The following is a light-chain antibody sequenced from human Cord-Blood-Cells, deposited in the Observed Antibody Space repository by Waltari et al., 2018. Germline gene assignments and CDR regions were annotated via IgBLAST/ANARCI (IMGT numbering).Light chain of an antibody. CDR3: SSYTSSSTNWV. J-gene: IGLJ3*02. V-gene: IGLV2-14*01. CDR2: DVS. Sequence: QSALTQPASVSGSPGQSITISCTGTSSDVGGYNYVSWYQQHPGKAPKLMIYDVSKRPSGVSNRFSGSKSGNTASLTISGRQAEDEADYYCSSYTSSSTNWVFGGGTKLTVL. CDR1: SSDVGGYNY.